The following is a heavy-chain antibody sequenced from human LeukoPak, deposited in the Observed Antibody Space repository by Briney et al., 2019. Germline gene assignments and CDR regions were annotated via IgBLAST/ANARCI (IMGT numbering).Heavy chain of an antibody. CDR1: GYTFTSYY. J-gene: IGHJ6*02. CDR2: INPSGGST. CDR3: ARDQGYSYGYVYYYGMDV. D-gene: IGHD5-18*01. V-gene: IGHV1-46*01. Sequence: GASVKISCKASGYTFTSYYMHWVRQAPGQGLEWMGIINPSGGSTSYAQKFQGRVTMTRDTSTSTVYMELSSLRSEDTAVYYCARDQGYSYGYVYYYGMDVWGQGTTVTVSS.